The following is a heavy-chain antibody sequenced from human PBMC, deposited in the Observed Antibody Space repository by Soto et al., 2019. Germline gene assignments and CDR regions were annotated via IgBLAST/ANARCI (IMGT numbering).Heavy chain of an antibody. J-gene: IGHJ6*02. CDR1: GFTFSYYP. CDR3: ARVPGGMVAILYIYPLYGREPLSEVDV. Sequence: QMQLVESGGGAVQPGRSLRLSCAASGFTFSYYPMHWVRQAPGKGLEWVAVISFDGSNKYYADSVKGRFTISRDNSKNTLYLQMNRRRGEDTAVYYCARVPGGMVAILYIYPLYGREPLSEVDVWGQGTTVTVSS. D-gene: IGHD5-12*01. V-gene: IGHV3-30*04. CDR2: ISFDGSNK.